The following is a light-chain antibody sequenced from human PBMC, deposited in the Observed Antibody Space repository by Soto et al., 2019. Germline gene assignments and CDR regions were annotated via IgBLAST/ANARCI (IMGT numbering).Light chain of an antibody. CDR2: DIS. Sequence: IVMTQSPATLSVSPGERATLSCRASQSITGNLTWYQQRPGQAPRLLIYDISNRATGVPARFSGSGSETEFTLTIRSLQSEDFAVYFCQQYNNWPSFGQGTRLEIK. V-gene: IGKV3-15*01. CDR1: QSITGN. J-gene: IGKJ5*01. CDR3: QQYNNWPS.